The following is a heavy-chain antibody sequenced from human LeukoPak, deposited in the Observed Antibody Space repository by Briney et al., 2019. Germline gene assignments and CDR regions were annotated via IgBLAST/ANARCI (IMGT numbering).Heavy chain of an antibody. CDR3: AKVSPRESRGISMVRGVIKPRGYFDY. V-gene: IGHV3-74*01. J-gene: IGHJ4*02. Sequence: GGSLRLSCAASGFTFSSYWMHWVRQAPGKGLVWVSRIESDGSSTSYADSVKGRFTISRDNAKNTLYLQMNSLRAEDTAVYYCAKVSPRESRGISMVRGVIKPRGYFDYWGQGTLVTVSS. CDR2: IESDGSST. D-gene: IGHD3-10*01. CDR1: GFTFSSYW.